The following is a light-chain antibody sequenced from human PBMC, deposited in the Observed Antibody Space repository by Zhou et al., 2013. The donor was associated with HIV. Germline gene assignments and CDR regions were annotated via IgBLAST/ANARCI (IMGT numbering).Light chain of an antibody. CDR1: QTIGNN. Sequence: EIVLTQSPVILSVSPGEGATLSCRASQTIGNNLAWYQHKPGQAPRLLIYDASNRATGIPARFSGSGSGTDFTLTISSLEPEDFAVYYCQQRSNWPPLTFGGGTKGRRSN. CDR2: DAS. J-gene: IGKJ4*01. CDR3: QQRSNWPPLT. V-gene: IGKV3-11*01.